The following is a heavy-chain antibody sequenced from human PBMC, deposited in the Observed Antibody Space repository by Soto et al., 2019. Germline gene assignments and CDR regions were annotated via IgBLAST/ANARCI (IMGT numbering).Heavy chain of an antibody. V-gene: IGHV3-23*01. CDR1: GFTFGSYA. J-gene: IGHJ4*02. CDR3: AKDNGNYGSGSFAH. D-gene: IGHD3-10*01. CDR2: ISGTGDSS. Sequence: EVQLLESGGGLVQPGGSLRRSCAASGFTFGSYAMSWVRQAPGKGLEWVSLISGTGDSSEYANSVKGRFTISRDYSKTTVFLPMNSMRAEDTAVYFCAKDNGNYGSGSFAHWGQGTLVTVSS.